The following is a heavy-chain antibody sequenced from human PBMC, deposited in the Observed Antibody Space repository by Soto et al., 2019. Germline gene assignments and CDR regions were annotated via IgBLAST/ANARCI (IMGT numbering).Heavy chain of an antibody. CDR1: RFTFHNYG. J-gene: IGHJ4*02. V-gene: IGHV3-30*18. CDR3: AKVSYSSGWLVLDY. CDR2: ISYDGSNK. Sequence: PGGSLRLSCAASRFTFHNYGMHWVRQAPGKGLEWVAVISYDGSNKYYADSVKGRFTISRDNSKNTLYLQMNSLRAEDTAVYYCAKVSYSSGWLVLDYWGQGTLVTVSS. D-gene: IGHD6-19*01.